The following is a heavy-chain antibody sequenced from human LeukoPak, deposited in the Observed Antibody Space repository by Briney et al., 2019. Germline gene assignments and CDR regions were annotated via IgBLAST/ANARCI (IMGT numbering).Heavy chain of an antibody. Sequence: GGSLRLSCVVSGFTFSDYGMHWVRQAPGKGLEWVAFISFDGSLEYCADSVKGRFTISRDDSKNTLWLQMNSLRAEDTAMYYCAKPFWVRGTGESFDRWGQGTLVTVSS. CDR3: AKPFWVRGTGESFDR. D-gene: IGHD3-10*01. CDR2: ISFDGSLE. CDR1: GFTFSDYG. J-gene: IGHJ4*02. V-gene: IGHV3-30*18.